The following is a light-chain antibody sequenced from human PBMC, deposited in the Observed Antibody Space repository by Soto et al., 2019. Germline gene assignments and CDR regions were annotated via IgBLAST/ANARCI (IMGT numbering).Light chain of an antibody. Sequence: QSVLTQPPSVSGAPGQRVTISCTGSSSNIGAGYDVHWYQQLPGTAPKLLIYANSNRPSGVPDRFPGSKSGTSASLAITGLQAEDEAVYYCQSYDSSLSGVVFGGGTKLTVL. CDR3: QSYDSSLSGVV. CDR2: ANS. J-gene: IGLJ2*01. V-gene: IGLV1-40*01. CDR1: SSNIGAGYD.